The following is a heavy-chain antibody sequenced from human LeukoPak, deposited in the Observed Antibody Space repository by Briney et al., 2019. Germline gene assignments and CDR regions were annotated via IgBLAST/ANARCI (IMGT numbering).Heavy chain of an antibody. J-gene: IGHJ5*02. CDR2: IHYSGST. V-gene: IGHV4-31*03. CDR3: ARGYSGSSFNWFDP. CDR1: GGSISSGGYY. D-gene: IGHD1-26*01. Sequence: SETLSLTCTVSGGSISSGGYYWSWIRQHPGKGLEWIGYIHYSGSTYYNPSLKSRVTISVDTSKNQFSLKLSSVTAADTAVYYCARGYSGSSFNWFDPWGQGTLVTVSS.